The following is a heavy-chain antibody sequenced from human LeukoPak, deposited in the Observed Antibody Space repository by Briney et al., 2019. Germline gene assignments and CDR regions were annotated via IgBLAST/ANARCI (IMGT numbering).Heavy chain of an antibody. V-gene: IGHV1-2*02. CDR2: INPNSGGT. CDR1: GFTFTVYN. J-gene: IGHJ6*03. D-gene: IGHD2-15*01. Sequence: ASVKVSCKASGFTFTVYNIHWVRQAPGQGLEWMGWINPNSGGTNYAQKFQGRVTMTRDTSISTAYMELSRLRSDDTAVYYCARGLSGPYYYYYMDVWGKGTTVTVSS. CDR3: ARGLSGPYYYYYMDV.